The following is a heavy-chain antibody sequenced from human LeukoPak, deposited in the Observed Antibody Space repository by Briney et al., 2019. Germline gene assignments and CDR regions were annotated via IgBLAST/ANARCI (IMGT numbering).Heavy chain of an antibody. CDR2: IRYDGSNK. J-gene: IGHJ4*02. V-gene: IGHV3-30*02. D-gene: IGHD3-22*01. Sequence: GGSLRHSCAASGFTFSSYGMHWVRQAPGKGLEWVAFIRYDGSNKYYADSVKGRFTISRDNSKNTLYLQMNSLRAEDTAVYYCAKVHSSGYSLGYWGQGTLVTVSS. CDR3: AKVHSSGYSLGY. CDR1: GFTFSSYG.